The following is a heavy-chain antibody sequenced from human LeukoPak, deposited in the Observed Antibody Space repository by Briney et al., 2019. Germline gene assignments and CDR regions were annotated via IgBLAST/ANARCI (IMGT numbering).Heavy chain of an antibody. CDR2: ISGSGGST. CDR1: GFTFSSYA. Sequence: GGSLRLSCAASGFTFSSYAMSWVRQAPGKGLEWVSAISGSGGSTYYADSVKGRFTISRDNSKNTLYLQMNSLRAEDTAVYYRASFWVGATRRPDFDFDYWGQGTLVTVSS. D-gene: IGHD1-26*01. J-gene: IGHJ4*02. CDR3: ASFWVGATRRPDFDFDY. V-gene: IGHV3-23*01.